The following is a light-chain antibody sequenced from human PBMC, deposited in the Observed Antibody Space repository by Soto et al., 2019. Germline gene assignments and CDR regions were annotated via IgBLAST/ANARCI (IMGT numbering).Light chain of an antibody. J-gene: IGLJ1*01. CDR2: DVT. Sequence: QSALTQPASVSGTPGQSITLSCTGTSSDVGGYNYVSWYQQRPGKAPKLLIYDVTNRPSGVSNRFSGSKSGNTASLTISGLQAEDEADYYCSSYRSSSPVYVFGPGTKLTVL. V-gene: IGLV2-14*03. CDR3: SSYRSSSPVYV. CDR1: SSDVGGYNY.